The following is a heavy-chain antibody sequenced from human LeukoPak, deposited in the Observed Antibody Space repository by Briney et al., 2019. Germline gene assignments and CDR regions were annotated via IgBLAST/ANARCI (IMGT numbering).Heavy chain of an antibody. D-gene: IGHD2-2*01. V-gene: IGHV3-30*18. J-gene: IGHJ4*02. Sequence: PGRSLRLSCAASGFTFSSYGMHWVRQAPGKGLEWVAVISYVGSNKYYADSVKGRFTISRDNSKNTLYLQMNSLRAEDAAVYYCAKGYCSSTSCPLNYWGQGTLVTVSS. CDR1: GFTFSSYG. CDR3: AKGYCSSTSCPLNY. CDR2: ISYVGSNK.